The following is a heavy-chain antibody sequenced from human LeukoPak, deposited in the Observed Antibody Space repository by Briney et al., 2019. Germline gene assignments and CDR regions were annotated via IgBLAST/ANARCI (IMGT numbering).Heavy chain of an antibody. CDR3: ASALETTSIVGATSVEDY. V-gene: IGHV3-74*01. CDR2: INTDGSST. CDR1: GFTFSSYW. J-gene: IGHJ4*02. Sequence: GGSLRLSCAASGFTFSSYWMHWVRQAPGKGLVWVSRINTDGSSTSYADSVKGRFTISRGNAKNTLYLQMNSLRAEDTAVYYCASALETTSIVGATSVEDYWGQGTLVTVSS. D-gene: IGHD1-26*01.